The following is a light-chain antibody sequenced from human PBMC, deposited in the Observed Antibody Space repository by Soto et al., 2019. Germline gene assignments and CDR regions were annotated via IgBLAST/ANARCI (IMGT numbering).Light chain of an antibody. CDR3: AAWDDSLNGPGVV. J-gene: IGLJ2*01. CDR2: SNN. V-gene: IGLV1-44*01. Sequence: QSVLTQPPSASGTTGKRVTISCSGSSSNIGSNTVNWYQQLPGTAPKLLIYSNNQRPSGVPDRFSGSKSGTSASLAISGLQSEDEADYYCAAWDDSLNGPGVVFRGGTKLTVL. CDR1: SSNIGSNT.